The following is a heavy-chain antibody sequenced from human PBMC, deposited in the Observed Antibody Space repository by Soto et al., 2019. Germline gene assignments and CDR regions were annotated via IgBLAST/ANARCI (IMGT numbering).Heavy chain of an antibody. D-gene: IGHD1-20*01. J-gene: IGHJ4*02. Sequence: ASVKAYCKASGYTFTSYYVHWVRPAPGQGLEWMRILNPSSGSANYAQKFQGRVTMTSDTSTSPLYMELSRMRSEYTAVYYCARVARTSWYYFDYWGQGTLVTLSS. CDR1: GYTFTSYY. CDR3: ARVARTSWYYFDY. V-gene: IGHV1-46*01. CDR2: LNPSSGSA.